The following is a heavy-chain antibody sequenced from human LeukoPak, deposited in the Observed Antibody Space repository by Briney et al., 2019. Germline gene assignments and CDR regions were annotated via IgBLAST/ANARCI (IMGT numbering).Heavy chain of an antibody. D-gene: IGHD3-10*01. CDR1: GYTLTELS. CDR3: ATKRYGSGSYYFDY. J-gene: IGHJ4*02. Sequence: ASVKVSCKVSGYTLTELSMHWVRQAPGRGLEWMGGFDPEDGETIYAQKFQGRVTMTEDTSTDTAYMELSSLRSEDTAVYYCATKRYGSGSYYFDYWGQGTLVTVSS. V-gene: IGHV1-24*01. CDR2: FDPEDGET.